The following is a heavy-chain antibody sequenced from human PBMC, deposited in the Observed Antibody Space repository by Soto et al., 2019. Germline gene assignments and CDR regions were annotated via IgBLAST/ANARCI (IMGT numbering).Heavy chain of an antibody. D-gene: IGHD3-16*01. V-gene: IGHV3-74*01. CDR3: ARGQMITYYYYGMDV. CDR1: GFTFSSYW. J-gene: IGHJ6*02. Sequence: PGGSLRLSCAASGFTFSSYWMHWVRQAPGKGLVWVSLINSDGSSTSYADSVRGRFTFSRDNAKNTLYLQMNSLRAEDTAVYYCARGQMITYYYYGMDVWGQGTTVTVSS. CDR2: INSDGSST.